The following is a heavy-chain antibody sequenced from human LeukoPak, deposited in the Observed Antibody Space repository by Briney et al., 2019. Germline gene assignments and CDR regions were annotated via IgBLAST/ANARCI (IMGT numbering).Heavy chain of an antibody. Sequence: PGGSLRLSCAASGFTFSSYSMNWVRQAPGKGLEWVSSISSSSSYIYYADSVKGRFTISRDSAKNSLYLQMNSLRAEDTAVYYCARGRRGNYDFWSGPMDYWGQGTLVTVSS. V-gene: IGHV3-21*01. CDR3: ARGRRGNYDFWSGPMDY. CDR2: ISSSSSYI. J-gene: IGHJ4*02. D-gene: IGHD3-3*01. CDR1: GFTFSSYS.